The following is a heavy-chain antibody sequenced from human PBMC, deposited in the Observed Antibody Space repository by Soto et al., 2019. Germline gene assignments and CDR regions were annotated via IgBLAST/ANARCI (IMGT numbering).Heavy chain of an antibody. V-gene: IGHV4-30-4*01. Sequence: SETLFLTCTVSGGSINSGDYYWTWVRQPPGKGLEWIGNIFHSGSTYYTPSLQSRVTISLDTSKNHFSLKLSSATPADTAVYYCARDRYYGSGTYYNFYSGMDVWGQGTTVTVSS. CDR1: GGSINSGDYY. D-gene: IGHD3-10*01. CDR3: ARDRYYGSGTYYNFYSGMDV. CDR2: IFHSGST. J-gene: IGHJ6*02.